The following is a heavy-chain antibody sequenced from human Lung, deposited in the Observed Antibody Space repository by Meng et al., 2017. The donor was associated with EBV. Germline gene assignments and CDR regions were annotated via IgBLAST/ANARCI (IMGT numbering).Heavy chain of an antibody. V-gene: IGHV1-69*01. J-gene: IGHJ4*02. Sequence: QVQLVQSGAEVKRPGASVKVSCKASGYSFSSYYIHWVRQAPGQGLEWMGGLIPMSDAPHYAQKFQDRVRITADESTSTHYMDLSGLRSEDTAVYYCASESGRGFTPDYWGQGTLVTVSS. CDR3: ASESGRGFTPDY. CDR1: GYSFSSYY. D-gene: IGHD3-10*01. CDR2: LIPMSDAP.